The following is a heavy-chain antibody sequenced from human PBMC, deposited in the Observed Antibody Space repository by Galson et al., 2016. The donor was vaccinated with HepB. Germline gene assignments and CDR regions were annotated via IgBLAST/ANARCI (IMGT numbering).Heavy chain of an antibody. CDR2: IYPHDSDT. CDR3: ARRGGATYGD. CDR1: GYTFSTDW. V-gene: IGHV5-51*01. D-gene: IGHD4/OR15-4a*01. Sequence: QSGAEVKKPGESLKISCKGSGYTFSTDWIGWVRQLPGKGLEWMGVIYPHDSDTRYSPSFQGQVTISADKSGSTAYLQWSSLKASDTAMYFCARRGGATYGDWGQGTLVTVSS. J-gene: IGHJ4*02.